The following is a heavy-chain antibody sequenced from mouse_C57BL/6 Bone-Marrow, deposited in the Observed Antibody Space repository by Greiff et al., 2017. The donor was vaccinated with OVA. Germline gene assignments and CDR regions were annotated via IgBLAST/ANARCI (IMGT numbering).Heavy chain of an antibody. CDR2: IWWDDDK. V-gene: IGHV8-8*01. CDR3: ARGYYSNRSEIAY. J-gene: IGHJ3*01. Sequence: QVTLKVSGPGILQPSQTLSLTCSFSGLSLSTFGMGVGWIRQHSGKGMEWLAHIWWDDDKYYNPNQKNRLTISNETTKNQVIHKNTNVDTAGTATYYGARGYYSNRSEIAYWGQGTLVTVSA. CDR1: GLSLSTFGMG. D-gene: IGHD2-5*01.